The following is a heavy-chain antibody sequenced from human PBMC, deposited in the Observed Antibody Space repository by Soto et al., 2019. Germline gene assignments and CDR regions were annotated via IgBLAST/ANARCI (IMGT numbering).Heavy chain of an antibody. CDR3: ARATVDFWSGYYPNYYYYGMDV. CDR2: INHSGST. J-gene: IGHJ6*02. Sequence: PSETLSLTCAVYGGSFSGYYWSWIRQPPGKGLEWIGEINHSGSTNYNPSLKSRVTISVDTSKNQFSLKLSSVTAADTAVYYCARATVDFWSGYYPNYYYYGMDVWGQGTTVTVS. D-gene: IGHD3-3*01. CDR1: GGSFSGYY. V-gene: IGHV4-34*01.